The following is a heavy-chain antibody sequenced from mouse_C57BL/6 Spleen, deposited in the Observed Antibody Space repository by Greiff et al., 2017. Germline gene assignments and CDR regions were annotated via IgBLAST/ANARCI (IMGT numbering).Heavy chain of an antibody. Sequence: VPLPQPGAELVRPGSSVKLSCKASGYTFTSYWMHWVKQRPIQGLEWIGNIDPSDSETHYNQKFKDKATLTVDKSSSTAYMQLSSLTSEDSAVYYCARSTVVPHFDYWGQGTTLPVSS. CDR1: GYTFTSYW. J-gene: IGHJ2*01. V-gene: IGHV1-52*01. CDR2: IDPSDSET. CDR3: ARSTVVPHFDY. D-gene: IGHD1-1*01.